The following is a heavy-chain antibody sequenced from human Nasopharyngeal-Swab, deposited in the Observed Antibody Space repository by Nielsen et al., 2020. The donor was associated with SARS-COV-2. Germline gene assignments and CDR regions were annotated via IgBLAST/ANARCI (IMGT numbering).Heavy chain of an antibody. Sequence: GESLKISCAASGFTFDDYTMHWVRQAPGKGLEWVSAISDSGGRTYYADSVKGRFTISRDNSQNTLFLQMNSLRAEDTAVYYCAKSDDAVDIWGQETMVTVSS. CDR3: AKSDDAVDI. CDR2: ISDSGGRT. J-gene: IGHJ3*02. V-gene: IGHV3-23*01. CDR1: GFTFDDYT.